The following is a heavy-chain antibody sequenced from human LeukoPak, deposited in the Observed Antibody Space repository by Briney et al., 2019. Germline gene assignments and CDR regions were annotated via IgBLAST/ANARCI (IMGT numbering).Heavy chain of an antibody. V-gene: IGHV3-49*04. D-gene: IGHD6-19*01. Sequence: GGSLRLSCTASGFSFGYYAMSWVRQAPGKGLEWVGFIRSRAYGGTTDFAASVQGRFTIPRDDSKSIAYLQMNSLKIEDTAVYYCTRRGGWYSDCWGQGTLVTVSS. CDR2: IRSRAYGGTT. J-gene: IGHJ4*02. CDR3: TRRGGWYSDC. CDR1: GFSFGYYA.